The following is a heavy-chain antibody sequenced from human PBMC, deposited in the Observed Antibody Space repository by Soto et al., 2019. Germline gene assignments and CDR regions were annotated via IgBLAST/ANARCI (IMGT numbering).Heavy chain of an antibody. Sequence: LSLTCSVSGGSISHNYWIWIRQPAGKGLEWIGRIYASGSTNYNPSLKSRVTVSVDTSKNQVSLKVTSVTAADTAVYYCARSLPGTTGNGLDVWGQGTTVTVSS. CDR1: GGSISHNY. CDR2: IYASGST. J-gene: IGHJ6*02. V-gene: IGHV4-4*07. CDR3: ARSLPGTTGNGLDV. D-gene: IGHD1-1*01.